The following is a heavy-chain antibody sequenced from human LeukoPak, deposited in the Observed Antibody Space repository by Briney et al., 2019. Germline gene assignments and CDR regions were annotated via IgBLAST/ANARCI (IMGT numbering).Heavy chain of an antibody. Sequence: PSETLSLTCTVSGGSISSSSYYWGWIRQPPGKGLEWIGSIYYSGSTYYNPSLKSRVTISVDTSKNQFSLKLSSVTSADTAVYYCARLTGTTFDYWGQGTLVTVSS. CDR3: ARLTGTTFDY. V-gene: IGHV4-39*07. J-gene: IGHJ4*02. CDR1: GGSISSSSYY. CDR2: IYYSGST. D-gene: IGHD1-7*01.